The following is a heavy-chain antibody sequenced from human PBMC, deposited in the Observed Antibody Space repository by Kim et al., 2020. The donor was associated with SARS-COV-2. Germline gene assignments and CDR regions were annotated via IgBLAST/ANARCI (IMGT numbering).Heavy chain of an antibody. V-gene: IGHV4-4*02. Sequence: SETLSLTCAVSGGSISSSNWWSWVRQPPGKGLEWIGEIYHSGSTNYNPSLKSRVTISVDKSKNQFSLKLSSVTAADTAVYYCAMYYYGSGSYDFDYWGQGTLVTVSS. J-gene: IGHJ4*02. D-gene: IGHD3-10*01. CDR3: AMYYYGSGSYDFDY. CDR1: GGSISSSNW. CDR2: IYHSGST.